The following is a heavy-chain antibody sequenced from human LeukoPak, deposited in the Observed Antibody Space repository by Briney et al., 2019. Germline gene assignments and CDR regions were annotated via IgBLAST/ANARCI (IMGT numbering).Heavy chain of an antibody. CDR3: AVTTAMAPHDAFGI. CDR1: GGTFSSYA. CDR2: IIPIFGTA. D-gene: IGHD5-18*01. J-gene: IGHJ3*02. V-gene: IGHV1-69*05. Sequence: GASVKVSCKASGGTFSSYAISWVRQAPGQGLEWMGGIIPIFGTANYAQKFQGRVTITTDESTSTAYMELSSLRSEDTAVYYCAVTTAMAPHDAFGIWGQGTMVTVSS.